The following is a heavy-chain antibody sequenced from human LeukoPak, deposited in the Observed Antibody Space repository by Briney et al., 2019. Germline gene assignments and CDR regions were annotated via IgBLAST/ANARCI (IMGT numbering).Heavy chain of an antibody. Sequence: GGSLRLSCAASGFTFSSYWMSWVRQAPGKGLEWVANIKQDGSEKYYVDSVKGRFTISRDNAKNSLYLQMNSLRAEDTAVYYCARDHDTPYYYYYYYMDVWGKGTTVTVSS. J-gene: IGHJ6*03. V-gene: IGHV3-7*01. CDR1: GFTFSSYW. D-gene: IGHD3-22*01. CDR3: ARDHDTPYYYYYYYMDV. CDR2: IKQDGSEK.